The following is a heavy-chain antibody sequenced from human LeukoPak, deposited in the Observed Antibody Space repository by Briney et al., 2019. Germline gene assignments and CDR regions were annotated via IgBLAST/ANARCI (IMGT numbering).Heavy chain of an antibody. Sequence: ASVKVSCKASGYIFTNYGITWVRQAPGQGLEWMGWINPNSGGTNYAQKFQGRVTMTRDTSKNQFSLKLSSVTAADTAVYYCARDLPLTGSGPVWGQGTMVTVSS. D-gene: IGHD3-10*01. V-gene: IGHV1-2*02. CDR3: ARDLPLTGSGPV. CDR1: GYIFTNYG. J-gene: IGHJ3*01. CDR2: INPNSGGT.